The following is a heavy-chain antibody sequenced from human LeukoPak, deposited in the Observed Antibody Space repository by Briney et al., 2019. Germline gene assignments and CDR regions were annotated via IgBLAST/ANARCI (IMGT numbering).Heavy chain of an antibody. CDR2: IIPIFGTA. Sequence: ASVKVSCKGSGYTFTSYGISWVRQAPGQGLEWMGGIIPIFGTANYAQKFQGRVTITADESTSTAYMELSSLRSEDTAVYYCARRLPFFGGNSAWFDPWGQGTLVTVSS. D-gene: IGHD4-23*01. J-gene: IGHJ5*02. CDR1: GYTFTSYG. CDR3: ARRLPFFGGNSAWFDP. V-gene: IGHV1-69*13.